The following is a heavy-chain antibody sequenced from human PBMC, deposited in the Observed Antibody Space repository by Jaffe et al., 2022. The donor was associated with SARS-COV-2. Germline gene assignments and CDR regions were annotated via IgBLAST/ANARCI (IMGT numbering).Heavy chain of an antibody. V-gene: IGHV3-48*01. CDR3: ARVGSSGSYYPSDC. Sequence: EVQLVESGGGLVQPGGSLRLSCAASGFTFSSYSMNWVRQAPGKGLEWVSYISSSSISEYYADSVKGRFTISRDNAKNSLYLHMNSLRAEDTAVYYCARVGSSGSYYPSDCWGQGTLVTVSS. D-gene: IGHD3-10*01. J-gene: IGHJ4*02. CDR1: GFTFSSYS. CDR2: ISSSSISE.